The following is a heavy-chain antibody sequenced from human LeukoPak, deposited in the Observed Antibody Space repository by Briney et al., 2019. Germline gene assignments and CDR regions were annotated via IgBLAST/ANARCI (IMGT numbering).Heavy chain of an antibody. Sequence: SETLSLTCTVSGDSISSGSYYWSWIRQPAGKGLEWIGRIYTSESTNYNPSLKSRVTISADTSKNQFSLKLSSVTAADTAVYYCARAYDFWYYYYMDVWGKGTTVTVSS. CDR2: IYTSEST. V-gene: IGHV4-61*02. D-gene: IGHD3-3*01. CDR1: GDSISSGSYY. J-gene: IGHJ6*03. CDR3: ARAYDFWYYYYMDV.